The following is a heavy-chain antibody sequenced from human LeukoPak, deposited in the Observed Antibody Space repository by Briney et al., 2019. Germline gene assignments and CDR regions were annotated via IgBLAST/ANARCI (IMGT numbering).Heavy chain of an antibody. J-gene: IGHJ4*02. CDR3: AGERGYCSGGGCSRRFDY. Sequence: GGSLRLSCAASGFTFSSYGMHWVRQAPGKGLEWVAVIWYDGSNKYYADSVKGRFTISRDNSKNTLYLQMNSLRAEDTAVYYCAGERGYCSGGGCSRRFDYWGQGTPVTVSS. D-gene: IGHD2-15*01. CDR1: GFTFSSYG. CDR2: IWYDGSNK. V-gene: IGHV3-33*08.